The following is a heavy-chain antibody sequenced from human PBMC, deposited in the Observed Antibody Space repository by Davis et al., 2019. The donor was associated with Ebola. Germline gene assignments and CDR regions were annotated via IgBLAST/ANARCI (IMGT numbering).Heavy chain of an antibody. CDR1: GFIFSSYT. V-gene: IGHV3-21*01. CDR3: ARDDRYQSRYYYYGMDV. Sequence: GGSLRLSCAASGFIFSSYTMNWVRQAPGKGLEWVSSISVSSGYIYYEDSVKGRFTISRDNSKNTLYLQMNSLRAEDTAVYYCARDDRYQSRYYYYGMDVWGKGTTVTVSS. D-gene: IGHD3-16*02. CDR2: ISVSSGYI. J-gene: IGHJ6*04.